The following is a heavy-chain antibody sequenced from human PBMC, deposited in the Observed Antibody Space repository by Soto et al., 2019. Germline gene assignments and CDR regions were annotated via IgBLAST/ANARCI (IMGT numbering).Heavy chain of an antibody. Sequence: SETLSLTCTVPGGSISSYYWSWIRQPPGKGLEWIGYIYYSGSTNYNPSLKSRVTISVDTSKNQFSLKLSSVTAADTAVYYCARDGDGVPAARSNYYYYYGMDVWGQGTTVTVSS. V-gene: IGHV4-59*01. CDR3: ARDGDGVPAARSNYYYYYGMDV. J-gene: IGHJ6*02. CDR2: IYYSGST. D-gene: IGHD2-2*01. CDR1: GGSISSYY.